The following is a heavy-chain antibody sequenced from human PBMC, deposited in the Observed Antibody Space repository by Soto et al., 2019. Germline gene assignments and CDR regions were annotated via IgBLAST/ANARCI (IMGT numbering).Heavy chain of an antibody. V-gene: IGHV1-18*01. D-gene: IGHD6-6*01. J-gene: IGHJ6*02. CDR1: GYTFTSYG. CDR2: ISAYNGNT. Sequence: QVQLVQSGAEVKKPGASVKVSCKASGYTFTSYGISWVRQAPGQGLEWMGWISAYNGNTNYAQKLQGRVTMTTDTSTSTAYMELRSLRSDDTAVYYCARVGPIAARNFYYYYYGMDVWGQGTTVTVYS. CDR3: ARVGPIAARNFYYYYYGMDV.